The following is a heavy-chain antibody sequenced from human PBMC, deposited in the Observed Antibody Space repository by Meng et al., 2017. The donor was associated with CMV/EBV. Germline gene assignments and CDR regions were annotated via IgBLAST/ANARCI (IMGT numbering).Heavy chain of an antibody. V-gene: IGHV2-5*02. CDR1: GFSLSTSGLG. CDR3: AHRLHGSGSYYPYYFDY. CDR2: IYWDDDK. Sequence: HITLKESGPTLVKPTPTLTLTFTFSGFSLSTSGLGVGWIRQPPGKALEWLALIYWDDDKRYSPSLKSRLTITKDTSKNQVVLTMTNMDPVDTATYYCAHRLHGSGSYYPYYFDYWGQGTLVTVSS. J-gene: IGHJ4*02. D-gene: IGHD3-10*01.